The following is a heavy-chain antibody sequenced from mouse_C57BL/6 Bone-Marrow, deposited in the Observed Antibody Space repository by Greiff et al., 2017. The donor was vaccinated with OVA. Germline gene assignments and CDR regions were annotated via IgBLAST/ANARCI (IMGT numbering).Heavy chain of an antibody. J-gene: IGHJ4*01. CDR2: INYDGSST. V-gene: IGHV5-16*01. D-gene: IGHD2-3*01. CDR3: AREDGYYVGAMDY. CDR1: GFTFSDYY. Sequence: EVMLVESEGGLVQPGSSMKLSCTASGFTFSDYYMAWVRQVPEKGLEWVANINYDGSSTYYLDSLKSRFIISRDNAKNILYLQMSSLKSEDTATYYCAREDGYYVGAMDYWGQGTSVTVSS.